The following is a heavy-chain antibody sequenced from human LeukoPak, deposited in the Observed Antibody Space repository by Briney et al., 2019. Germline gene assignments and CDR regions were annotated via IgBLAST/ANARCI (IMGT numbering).Heavy chain of an antibody. CDR3: AASFRISGTTFYY. J-gene: IGHJ4*02. Sequence: PGGSLRLSCAASGFSFSSYAMSWVRQAPGKGLVWVSHISADGRNVNYADSVKGRFTISRDTAKNTLLLQMDSLRVEDTAVYYCAASFRISGTTFYYWGQGTMVTVSS. CDR2: ISADGRNV. CDR1: GFSFSSYA. D-gene: IGHD1-20*01. V-gene: IGHV3-74*01.